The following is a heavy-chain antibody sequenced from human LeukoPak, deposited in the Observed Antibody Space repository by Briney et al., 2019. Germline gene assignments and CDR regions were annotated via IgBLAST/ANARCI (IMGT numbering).Heavy chain of an antibody. J-gene: IGHJ4*02. Sequence: PGGSLRLSCAASGFTFSIYEINWVRQAQGKGLEWISYISGSGDTAYYADSVKGRFTMSRDNARNSLFLQMNSLGAEDTAVYYCTRVGQSYSSSGQALDHWGQGTLVAVSS. D-gene: IGHD3-22*01. CDR1: GFTFSIYE. CDR3: TRVGQSYSSSGQALDH. V-gene: IGHV3-48*03. CDR2: ISGSGDTA.